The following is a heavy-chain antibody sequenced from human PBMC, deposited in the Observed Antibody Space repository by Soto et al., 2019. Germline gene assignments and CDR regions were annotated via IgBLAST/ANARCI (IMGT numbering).Heavy chain of an antibody. V-gene: IGHV4-34*01. CDR3: VSSYETDDYYYDF. J-gene: IGHJ4*02. CDR1: CGSFSGYY. CDR2: SNHRGST. Sequence: SETLSLTCAVYCGSFSGYYWSWIRQPPGKGLEWIGESNHRGSTNYNPSLKSRVTIFLDKSKNEISLTLTSVTAEDTAVYFCVSSYETDDYYYDFWGQGKLVTVSS. D-gene: IGHD3-9*01.